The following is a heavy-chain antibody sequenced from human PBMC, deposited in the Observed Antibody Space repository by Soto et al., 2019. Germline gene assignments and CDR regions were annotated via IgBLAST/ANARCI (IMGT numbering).Heavy chain of an antibody. CDR2: INHSGTS. CDR3: ARCSVPSRGVFGV. D-gene: IGHD3-10*01. V-gene: IGHV4-34*01. J-gene: IGHJ4*02. CDR1: GGSFRGNY. Sequence: SETLSLTCAVYGGSFRGNYWTWIRQPPGKGLEWVAEINHSGTSNYNPSLKSRVAISVDTAMNQFSLTLNSVTAADTALYFRARCSVPSRGVFGVWGEGTQVTVSS.